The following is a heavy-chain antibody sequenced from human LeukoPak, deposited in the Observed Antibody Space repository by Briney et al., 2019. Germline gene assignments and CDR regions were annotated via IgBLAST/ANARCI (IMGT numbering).Heavy chain of an antibody. D-gene: IGHD3-22*01. CDR3: ARAPRITMIVFFDY. Sequence: PSQTLSLTCTVSGGSISSTGHYWSWIRQHPGKGLEWIGYVYYTGSPYYNPSLKSRLTISVDTSKSQFSLKLSSVTAADTAVYYCARAPRITMIVFFDYWGQGTLVTVSS. CDR1: GGSISSTGHY. J-gene: IGHJ4*02. V-gene: IGHV4-31*03. CDR2: VYYTGSP.